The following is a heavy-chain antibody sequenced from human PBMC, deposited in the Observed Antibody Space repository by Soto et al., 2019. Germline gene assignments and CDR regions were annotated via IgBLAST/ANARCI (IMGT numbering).Heavy chain of an antibody. J-gene: IGHJ4*02. D-gene: IGHD6-19*01. Sequence: EVQLLQSGGGLVQPGGSLTLSCAASGFTFSDYTMTWVRQAPGKVLECVSVILSDYNTYYADSVRGRFTISRDNSKNTLSLEMNSLRAEDTAVYFCARRTSGYFGYCGQGVLVTVSS. CDR2: ILSDYNT. CDR1: GFTFSDYT. CDR3: ARRTSGYFGY. V-gene: IGHV3-23*03.